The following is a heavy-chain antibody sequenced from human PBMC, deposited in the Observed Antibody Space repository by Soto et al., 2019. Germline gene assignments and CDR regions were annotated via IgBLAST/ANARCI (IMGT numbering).Heavy chain of an antibody. CDR3: ARLHSSSWYYAFDI. CDR2: INAGNGST. D-gene: IGHD6-13*01. V-gene: IGHV1-3*01. CDR1: GYTFTSYA. Sequence: ASVKVSCKASGYTFTSYAMHWVRQAPGQRLEWMGWINAGNGSTKYSQKFQGRVTITRDTSASTAYMDLSSLRSEDTAVYYCARLHSSSWYYAFDIWGQGTMVTVSS. J-gene: IGHJ3*02.